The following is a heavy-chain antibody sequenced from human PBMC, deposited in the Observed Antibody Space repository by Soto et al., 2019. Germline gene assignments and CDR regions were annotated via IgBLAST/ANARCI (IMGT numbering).Heavy chain of an antibody. CDR3: ARVRGYSYGLDY. V-gene: IGHV1-8*02. J-gene: IGHJ4*02. Sequence: GASVKVSCKASGYTFTSYGISWVRQAPGQGLEWMGWISANSGNTGYAQKLQGRVTMTRNTSISTAYMELSSLRSEDTAVYYCARVRGYSYGLDYWGQGTLVTVSS. CDR1: GYTFTSYG. CDR2: ISANSGNT. D-gene: IGHD5-18*01.